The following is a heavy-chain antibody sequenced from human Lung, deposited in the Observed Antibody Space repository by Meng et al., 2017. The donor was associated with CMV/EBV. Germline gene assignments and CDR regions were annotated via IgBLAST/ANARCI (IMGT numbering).Heavy chain of an antibody. D-gene: IGHD3-16*01. CDR3: AKDQLLFGGPNAYFDD. Sequence: GGSLRLSCAASGFTFATHGMHWVRQAPGKGLEWVAFIRHDGSTTFYGDSVKGRFTISRDNSKNTLYLQMNSLRAEETAVYYCAKDQLLFGGPNAYFDDWGQGTLVTVSS. V-gene: IGHV3-30*02. CDR1: GFTFATHG. CDR2: IRHDGSTT. J-gene: IGHJ4*02.